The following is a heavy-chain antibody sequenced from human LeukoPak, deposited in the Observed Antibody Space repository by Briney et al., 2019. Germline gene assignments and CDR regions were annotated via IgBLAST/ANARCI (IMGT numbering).Heavy chain of an antibody. CDR2: ISWNSGSI. CDR1: GFTFSSYA. CDR3: AKAAVAYDAFDI. Sequence: PGGSLRLSCAASGFTFSSYAMHWVRQAPGKGLEWVSGISWNSGSIGYADSVKGRFTISRDNAKNSLYLQMNSLRAEDTALYYCAKAAVAYDAFDIWGQGTMVTVSS. V-gene: IGHV3-9*01. J-gene: IGHJ3*02.